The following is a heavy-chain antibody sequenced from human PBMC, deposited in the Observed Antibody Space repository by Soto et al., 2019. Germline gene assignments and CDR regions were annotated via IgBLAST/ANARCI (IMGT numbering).Heavy chain of an antibody. CDR1: GYTSTNFG. CDR3: ASPSESCRWWFDP. D-gene: IGHD1-26*01. Sequence: QVQLVQSGAGVKKPGASVKVSCKTSGYTSTNFGISWVRQAPGQGLEWVGWISGDTGYTSYAQNVQGRVTMTTDTSTNTAYMELSSLRSYDAAVYYSASPSESCRWWFDPWGQRTLVIVPS. J-gene: IGHJ5*02. V-gene: IGHV1-18*01. CDR2: ISGDTGYT.